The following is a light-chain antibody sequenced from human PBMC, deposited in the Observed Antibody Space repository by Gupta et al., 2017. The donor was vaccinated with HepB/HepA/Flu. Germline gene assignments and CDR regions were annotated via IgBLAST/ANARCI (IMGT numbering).Light chain of an antibody. CDR2: NDN. V-gene: IGLV1-44*01. CDR1: NSNVGSND. Sequence: QSVLTQPPSPSGTPAQRVTSSCSGSNSNVGSNDVNWYQQVPGTAPKLLIYNDNERPSGVPDRFSDSKSGTSASLAISGLQSEDEADYYCATWDYSVNGGVFGGGTKLTVL. CDR3: ATWDYSVNGGV. J-gene: IGLJ3*02.